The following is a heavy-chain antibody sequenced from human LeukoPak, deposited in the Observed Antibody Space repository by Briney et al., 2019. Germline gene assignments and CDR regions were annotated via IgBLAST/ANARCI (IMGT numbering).Heavy chain of an antibody. CDR3: ATYSRSLFRHFDY. J-gene: IGHJ4*02. CDR1: GFIFSTYA. D-gene: IGHD6-6*01. V-gene: IGHV3-23*01. Sequence: GGSLRLSCAASGFIFSTYAMSWVRQAPGKGLEGVSSITSSGDNTYYADSVKGRFTISRDNSKHTLYLQVDSLRPEDTAIYYCATYSRSLFRHFDYWGQGTLVTVSS. CDR2: ITSSGDNT.